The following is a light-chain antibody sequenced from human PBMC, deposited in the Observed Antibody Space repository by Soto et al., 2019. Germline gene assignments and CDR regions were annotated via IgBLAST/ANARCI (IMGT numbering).Light chain of an antibody. J-gene: IGLJ2*01. CDR2: DIS. Sequence: QSVLTQPASVSGSPGQSITISCTGTSSDVGDYHYVSWYQQHPGKAPKLMIYDISNRPSGVSNRFSGSKSGNTASLTISGLQAEDEADYYCSSYTTSSTSVVFGGGTKLTVL. CDR1: SSDVGDYHY. V-gene: IGLV2-14*01. CDR3: SSYTTSSTSVV.